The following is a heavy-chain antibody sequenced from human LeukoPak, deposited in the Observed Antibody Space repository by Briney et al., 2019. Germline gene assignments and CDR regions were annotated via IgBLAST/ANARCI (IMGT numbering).Heavy chain of an antibody. J-gene: IGHJ5*02. CDR3: ARDRITIFGVVIISPWFDP. CDR2: INPNSGGT. V-gene: IGHV1-2*02. CDR1: GYTFTGYY. D-gene: IGHD3-3*01. Sequence: ASVKVSCKASGYTFTGYYMHWVRQAPGQGLEWMGWINPNSGGTNYAQKFQGRVTMTRDTSISTAYMELSRLRSDDTAVYSCARDRITIFGVVIISPWFDPWGQGTLVTVSS.